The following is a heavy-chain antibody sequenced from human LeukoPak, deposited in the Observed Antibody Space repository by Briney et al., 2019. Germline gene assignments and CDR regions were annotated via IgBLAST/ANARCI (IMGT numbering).Heavy chain of an antibody. CDR3: AKDRPSQAWA. V-gene: IGHV3-53*01. Sequence: SGGSLRLSCAASGFTVSGNYMTWVRQAPGKGLEWVSVIYSGGSTYYADSVKGRFTISRDNSKNTLYLQMSSLRADDTAVYYCAKDRPSQAWAGGKGTTVTASS. D-gene: IGHD3-16*01. CDR2: IYSGGST. CDR1: GFTVSGNY. J-gene: IGHJ6*03.